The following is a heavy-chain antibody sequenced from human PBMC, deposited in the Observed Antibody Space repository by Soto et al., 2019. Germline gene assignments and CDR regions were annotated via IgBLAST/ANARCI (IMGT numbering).Heavy chain of an antibody. D-gene: IGHD2-2*02. CDR1: GCTFSDYY. Sequence: VGSLRLSCAASGCTFSDYYMSCIRHAPGKWLEWVSYISSSGSTIYYADSVKGRFTISRDNAKNSLYLQMNSLRAEDTAVYYCAREKGYCSSTSCYTNAFDIWGQGTLVRVSS. CDR2: ISSSGSTI. J-gene: IGHJ3*02. CDR3: AREKGYCSSTSCYTNAFDI. V-gene: IGHV3-11*01.